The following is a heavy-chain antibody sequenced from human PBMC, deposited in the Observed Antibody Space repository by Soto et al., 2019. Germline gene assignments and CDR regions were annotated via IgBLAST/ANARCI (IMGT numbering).Heavy chain of an antibody. J-gene: IGHJ4*02. CDR3: ARGDSSGLYSIDY. Sequence: QVQLQESGPGLVKPSETLSLTCTVSGGSISSYYWSWIRQPPGKGLEWIGYIYYSGSTNYNPSLKSRVTISVDTSKNQFSLKRSSVTAADTAVYYCARGDSSGLYSIDYWGQGTLVTVSS. V-gene: IGHV4-59*01. D-gene: IGHD6-19*01. CDR1: GGSISSYY. CDR2: IYYSGST.